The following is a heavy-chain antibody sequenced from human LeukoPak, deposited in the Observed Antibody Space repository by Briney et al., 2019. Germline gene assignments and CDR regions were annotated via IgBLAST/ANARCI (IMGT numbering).Heavy chain of an antibody. V-gene: IGHV4-39*01. CDR1: SGFIISSDYY. CDR3: ARRPRSGYYLDY. D-gene: IGHD3-22*01. CDR2: IHYSGSA. J-gene: IGHJ4*02. Sequence: PSETLSLTCAVSSGFIISSDYYWGWIRQSPGKGLEWIGSIHYSGSAYYSPSLKSRVTVSVDTSKNQFSLKLSSVTAADTAVYYCARRPRSGYYLDYWGQGTLVTVPS.